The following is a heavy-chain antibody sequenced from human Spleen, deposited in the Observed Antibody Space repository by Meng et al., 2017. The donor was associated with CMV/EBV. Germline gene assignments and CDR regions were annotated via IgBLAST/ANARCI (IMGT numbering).Heavy chain of an antibody. V-gene: IGHV3-66*02. CDR2: IYSDGHT. Sequence: GGSLRLSCAASAFPVSSNYMTWVRQAPGKGLEWVSIIYSDGHTYYRDSVKGRFTISRDNSKNTLSLQMNTLRAEDTAVYYCASGYYYDSSGGYYSYGMDVWGQGTTVTVSS. CDR1: AFPVSSNY. CDR3: ASGYYYDSSGGYYSYGMDV. D-gene: IGHD3-22*01. J-gene: IGHJ6*02.